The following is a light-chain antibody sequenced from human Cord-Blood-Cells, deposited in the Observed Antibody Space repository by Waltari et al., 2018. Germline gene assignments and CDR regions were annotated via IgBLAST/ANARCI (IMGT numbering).Light chain of an antibody. J-gene: IGKJ5*01. Sequence: DIVMTQSPDSLAVSLGERATINCKSSQSVLYSSNNKNYLAWYQQKPGQSPKMLIYWASTRESGIPDRFSGSGSGTDFTLTISSLQAEDVAVYDCQQYYSTPPITFGQGTRLEIK. CDR1: QSVLYSSNNKNY. CDR2: WAS. V-gene: IGKV4-1*01. CDR3: QQYYSTPPIT.